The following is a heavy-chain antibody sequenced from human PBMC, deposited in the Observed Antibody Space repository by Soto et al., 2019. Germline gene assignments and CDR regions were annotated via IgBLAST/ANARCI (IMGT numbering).Heavy chain of an antibody. CDR1: GFTFNIYA. Sequence: EVQLLESGGGLVQPGGSLRLSCAASGFTFNIYAMSWVRQAPGKGLEWVSVISGSSATAFYADSVKGRFTISRDNSKNTLYLQMNSLRAEGTAVYYCATRETTADPYYLDYWGQRTLVIVSS. D-gene: IGHD1-1*01. J-gene: IGHJ4*02. V-gene: IGHV3-23*01. CDR2: ISGSSATA. CDR3: ATRETTADPYYLDY.